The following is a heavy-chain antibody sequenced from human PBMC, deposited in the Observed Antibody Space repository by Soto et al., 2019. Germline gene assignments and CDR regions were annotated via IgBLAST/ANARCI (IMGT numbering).Heavy chain of an antibody. D-gene: IGHD2-15*01. Sequence: EVQLLESGGGLVQPGGSLRLSCAASGFTFSSYAMSWVRQAPGKGLEWVSAISGSGGSTYYADSVKGRFTISRDNSKNXLYLQMNSLRAEDTAVYYCAKEVRSGAYYYYGMDVWGQGATVTVSS. CDR2: ISGSGGST. CDR1: GFTFSSYA. CDR3: AKEVRSGAYYYYGMDV. J-gene: IGHJ6*02. V-gene: IGHV3-23*01.